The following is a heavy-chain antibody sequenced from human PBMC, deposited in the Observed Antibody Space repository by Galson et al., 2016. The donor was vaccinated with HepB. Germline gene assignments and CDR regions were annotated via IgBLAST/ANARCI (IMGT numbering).Heavy chain of an antibody. J-gene: IGHJ4*02. CDR1: GDTFTNYD. V-gene: IGHV1-69*10. D-gene: IGHD1-26*01. Sequence: SVKVSCKASGDTFTNYDINWVRQAPGQGPEWMGWIIPSHGISKHAQKFQGRVTFTADKSTSTGYMELSSLTSDDPAIYFCARDLQTSCGEPFRYWGPGTLVSVSS. CDR2: IIPSHGIS. CDR3: ARDLQTSCGEPFRY.